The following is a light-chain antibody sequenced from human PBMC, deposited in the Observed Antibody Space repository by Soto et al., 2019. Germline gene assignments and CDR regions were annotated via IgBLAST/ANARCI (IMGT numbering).Light chain of an antibody. J-gene: IGKJ1*01. CDR2: DAS. Sequence: DIQMTQSPSTLSASVGDRVTITCRASQSISSWLAWYQQKPGKAPKLLIYDASSLESGVPSRFSGNGSGTEFTLTISSLQPDDFATYYCQQFNMYWTFGQGTEVEIK. CDR1: QSISSW. CDR3: QQFNMYWT. V-gene: IGKV1-5*01.